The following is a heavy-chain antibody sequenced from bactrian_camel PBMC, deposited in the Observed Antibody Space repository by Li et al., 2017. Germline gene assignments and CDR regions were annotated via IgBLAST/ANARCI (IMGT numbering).Heavy chain of an antibody. J-gene: IGHJ4*01. CDR3: AASPRVCLGSQYAYNY. CDR1: GYTYSSYC. CDR2: INGGTRT. Sequence: ESGGGSVQAGGSLRLSCVASGYTYSSYCMAWFRQVPRKEREGVALINGGTRTYYADSVKGRFTISQDNAKNTVYLQMNSLKPEDTAMYYCAASPRVCLGSQYAYNYWGQGTQVTVS. D-gene: IGHD3*01. V-gene: IGHV3S25*01.